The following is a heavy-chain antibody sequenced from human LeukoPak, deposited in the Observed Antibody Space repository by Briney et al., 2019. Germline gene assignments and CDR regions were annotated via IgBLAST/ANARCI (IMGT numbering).Heavy chain of an antibody. V-gene: IGHV4-59*01. CDR3: ARDQGSSWYDY. J-gene: IGHJ4*02. Sequence: PSETLSLTCTVSGGSISDYSWSWIRQPPGKGLEWIGNIYYSGSANHNPSLKSRVTISRDTSKNQFSLKLTSVTTADTAVYYCARDQGSSWYDYWGQGTLVTVSS. CDR2: IYYSGSA. CDR1: GGSISDYS. D-gene: IGHD6-13*01.